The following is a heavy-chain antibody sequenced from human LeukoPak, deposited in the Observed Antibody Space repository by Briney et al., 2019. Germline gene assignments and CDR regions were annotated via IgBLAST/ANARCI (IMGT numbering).Heavy chain of an antibody. D-gene: IGHD6-25*01. CDR3: ARESGGQRAFDI. CDR2: INPSGGST. Sequence: APVKVSCKASGYTFTSYYMHWVRQAPGQGLEWMGIINPSGGSTSYAQKFQGRVTMTRDMSTSTVYMELSSLRSEDTAVYYCARESGGQRAFDIWGQGTMVTVSS. CDR1: GYTFTSYY. V-gene: IGHV1-46*01. J-gene: IGHJ3*02.